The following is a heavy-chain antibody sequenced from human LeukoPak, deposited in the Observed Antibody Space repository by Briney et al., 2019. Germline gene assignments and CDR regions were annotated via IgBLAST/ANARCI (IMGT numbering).Heavy chain of an antibody. D-gene: IGHD3-22*01. V-gene: IGHV4-38-2*02. J-gene: IGHJ3*02. CDR2: IYHSGST. CDR3: ASATYYYDSSGYYNDAFDI. CDR1: GYSISSGYY. Sequence: PSETLSLTCTVSGYSISSGYYWGWIRQPPGKGLEWIGSIYHSGSTYYNPSPKSRVTISVDTSKNQFSLKLSSVTAADTAVYYCASATYYYDSSGYYNDAFDIWGQGTMVTVSS.